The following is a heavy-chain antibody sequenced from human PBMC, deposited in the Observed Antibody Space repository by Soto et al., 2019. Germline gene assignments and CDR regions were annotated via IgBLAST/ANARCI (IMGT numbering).Heavy chain of an antibody. Sequence: GASVKVSCKTSGYTFTSYDINWVRQAPGQGLEWMGWISGYNGDTKYAQKFQGRITVTTDTSTTTAYLELRSLIFDDTAVYYCARQGGDYWGQGTLVTV. CDR2: ISGYNGDT. V-gene: IGHV1-18*01. J-gene: IGHJ4*02. D-gene: IGHD2-15*01. CDR3: ARQGGDY. CDR1: GYTFTSYD.